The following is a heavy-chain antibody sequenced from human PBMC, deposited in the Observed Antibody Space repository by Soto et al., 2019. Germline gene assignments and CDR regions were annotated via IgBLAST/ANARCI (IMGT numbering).Heavy chain of an antibody. Sequence: QMQLVQAGPEVKKPGTSVKVSCKASGFTFTSSAVQWVRQARGQRLEWIGWIVVGSGNTNYAQKFQERVTITRDMSTSTAYMELSSLRSEDTAVYYCAADVYSSGWYYFDYWGQGTLVTVSS. D-gene: IGHD6-19*01. CDR1: GFTFTSSA. V-gene: IGHV1-58*01. CDR2: IVVGSGNT. J-gene: IGHJ4*02. CDR3: AADVYSSGWYYFDY.